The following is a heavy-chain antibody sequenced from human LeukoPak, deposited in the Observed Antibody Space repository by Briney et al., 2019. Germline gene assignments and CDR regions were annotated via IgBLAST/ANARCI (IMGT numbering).Heavy chain of an antibody. CDR3: ARDTSSGYPSYYYYYMDV. Sequence: PGGSLRLSCAASGFTFDDYGMSWVRQAPGKGLEWVSGINWHGGSTGYADSVKGRFTISRDNAKNSLYLQMNSLRAEDTALYYFARDTSSGYPSYYYYYMDVWGKGTTVTVSS. CDR1: GFTFDDYG. D-gene: IGHD3-22*01. CDR2: INWHGGST. J-gene: IGHJ6*03. V-gene: IGHV3-20*04.